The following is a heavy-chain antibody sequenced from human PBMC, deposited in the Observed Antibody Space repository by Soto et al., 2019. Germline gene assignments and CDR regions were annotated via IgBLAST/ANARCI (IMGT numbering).Heavy chain of an antibody. Sequence: GGSLRLSCAASGFTFSSYDMHWVRQATGKGLEWVSAIGTAGDTYYPGSVKGRFTISRENAKNSLYLQMNSLRAEDTAVYYCARGSGELPLTYYYYYGMDVWGQGTTVTVSS. CDR2: IGTAGDT. D-gene: IGHD1-26*01. V-gene: IGHV3-13*01. J-gene: IGHJ6*02. CDR3: ARGSGELPLTYYYYYGMDV. CDR1: GFTFSSYD.